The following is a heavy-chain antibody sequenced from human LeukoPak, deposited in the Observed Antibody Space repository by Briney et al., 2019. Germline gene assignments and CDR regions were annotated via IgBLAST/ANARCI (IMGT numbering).Heavy chain of an antibody. CDR2: INHSGST. CDR3: ARGRLVRSFDY. V-gene: IGHV4-34*01. Sequence: PSETLSLTCAVYGGSFSGYYWSWIRQPPGKGLEWIGEINHSGSTNYNPSLKSRVTISVDTSKNQFSLKLSSVTAADTAVHYCARGRLVRSFDYWGQGTLVTVSS. CDR1: GGSFSGYY. J-gene: IGHJ4*02. D-gene: IGHD6-19*01.